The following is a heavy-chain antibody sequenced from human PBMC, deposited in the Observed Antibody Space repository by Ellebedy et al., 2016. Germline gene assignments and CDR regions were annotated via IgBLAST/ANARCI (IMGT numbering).Heavy chain of an antibody. CDR1: GYSFTTYG. J-gene: IGHJ4*01. CDR3: ARDSPYPMASSIDY. Sequence: ASVKVSCKTSGYSFTTYGISWVRQAPGQGLEWLGWISGYSGNIKSAQSLHDRVTMTTDISTATAYMELRSLTSDDTAIYFCARDSPYPMASSIDYWGHGTLVTVSS. D-gene: IGHD5-24*01. CDR2: ISGYSGNI. V-gene: IGHV1-18*04.